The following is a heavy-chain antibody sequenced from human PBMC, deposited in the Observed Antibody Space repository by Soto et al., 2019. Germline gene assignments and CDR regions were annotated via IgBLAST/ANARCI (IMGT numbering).Heavy chain of an antibody. V-gene: IGHV1-69*02. J-gene: IGHJ4*02. Sequence: SVKVSCKASGGTFSSYTISWVLQAPGQGLEWMGRIIPILGIANYAQKFQGRVTITADKSTSTAYMELSSLRSEDTAVYYCARGYSSSSEKFDYWGQGTLVTVSS. CDR1: GGTFSSYT. D-gene: IGHD6-6*01. CDR3: ARGYSSSSEKFDY. CDR2: IIPILGIA.